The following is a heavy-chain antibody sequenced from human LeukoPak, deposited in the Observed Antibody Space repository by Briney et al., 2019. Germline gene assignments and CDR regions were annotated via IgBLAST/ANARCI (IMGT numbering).Heavy chain of an antibody. CDR2: IYYSGST. Sequence: PSETLSLTCTVSGGPISSGDYYWSWIRQPPGKGLEWIGYIYYSGSTYYNPSLKSRVTISVDTSKNQFSLKLSSVTAADTAVYYCARVIRGVVRGVILIDGMDVWGKGTTVTVSS. CDR1: GGPISSGDYY. J-gene: IGHJ6*04. D-gene: IGHD3-10*01. CDR3: ARVIRGVVRGVILIDGMDV. V-gene: IGHV4-30-4*01.